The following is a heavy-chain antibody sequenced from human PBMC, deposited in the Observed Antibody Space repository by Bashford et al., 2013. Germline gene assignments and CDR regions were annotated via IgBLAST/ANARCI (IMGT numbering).Heavy chain of an antibody. Sequence: GGSLRLSCAASGFTFSSYAMSWVRQAPGKGLEWVSAISGSGGSTYYADSVKGRFTISRDNSKNTLYLQMNSLRAEDTAIYYCASTANWNYGRSAFDIWGQGTMVTVSS. CDR3: ASTANWNYGRSAFDI. CDR2: ISGSGGST. D-gene: IGHD1-7*01. CDR1: GFTFSSYA. J-gene: IGHJ3*02. V-gene: IGHV3-23*01.